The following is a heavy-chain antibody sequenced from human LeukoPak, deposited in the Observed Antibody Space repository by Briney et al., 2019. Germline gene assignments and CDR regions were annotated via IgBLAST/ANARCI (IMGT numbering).Heavy chain of an antibody. CDR3: TTGAVRGVNRFRSNWARGHYFDY. Sequence: GGSLRLSCAASGFTFSNAWMNWVRQAPGKGLEWVGRIKSKTDGGTTDYAAHVKGRFTISRDDSENTLYLQINSLKTEDTAVYYCTTGAVRGVNRFRSNWARGHYFDYWGQGALVTVSS. CDR2: IKSKTDGGTT. CDR1: GFTFSNAW. D-gene: IGHD3-10*01. J-gene: IGHJ4*02. V-gene: IGHV3-15*01.